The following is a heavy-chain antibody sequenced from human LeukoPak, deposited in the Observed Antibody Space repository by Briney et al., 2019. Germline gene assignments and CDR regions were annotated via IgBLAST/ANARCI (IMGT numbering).Heavy chain of an antibody. CDR2: IGSGGST. CDR1: GFSFGNYV. D-gene: IGHD6-19*01. Sequence: QAGGSLRLSCAASGFSFGNYVMSWVRQAPGKGLEWVAGIGSGGSTYYADSVKGRSTISRDDSKNTLYLQMNRLRAEDTAVYYCAKDGVYSSGWYYYGMDVWGQGTTVTVSS. CDR3: AKDGVYSSGWYYYGMDV. V-gene: IGHV3-23*01. J-gene: IGHJ6*02.